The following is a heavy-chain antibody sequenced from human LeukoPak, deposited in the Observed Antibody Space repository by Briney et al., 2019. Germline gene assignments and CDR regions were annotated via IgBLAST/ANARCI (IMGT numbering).Heavy chain of an antibody. CDR2: INPSGGST. D-gene: IGHD1-26*01. J-gene: IGHJ4*02. Sequence: GASVKVSCKASGYTFTSYYMHWVRQAPGQGLEWMGIINPSGGSTSYTQKFQGRVTMTRDTSTSTVYMELSSLRSEDTAVYYCARTEEVGADFDYWGQGTLVTVSS. CDR3: ARTEEVGADFDY. V-gene: IGHV1-46*01. CDR1: GYTFTSYY.